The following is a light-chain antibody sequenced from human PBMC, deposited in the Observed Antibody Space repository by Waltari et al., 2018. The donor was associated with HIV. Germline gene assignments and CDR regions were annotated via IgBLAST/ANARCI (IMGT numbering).Light chain of an antibody. CDR3: QQYDNLPLT. CDR1: QDITNY. CDR2: DAS. Sequence: DIQMTQSPSSLSASVGDRVTITCQASQDITNYLNWYQQKPGKAPKLLIYDASSLETGVPSRFGGSGSGTDFTFTISSLQPEDIATYYCQQYDNLPLTFGGGTKVEIK. J-gene: IGKJ4*01. V-gene: IGKV1-33*01.